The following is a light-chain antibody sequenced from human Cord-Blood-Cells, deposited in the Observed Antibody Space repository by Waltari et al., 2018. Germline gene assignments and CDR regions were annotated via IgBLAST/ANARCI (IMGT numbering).Light chain of an antibody. J-gene: IGLJ1*01. Sequence: QSALTQPASVSGSPGQSITIPCTGTSSDVGSYNLVSWYQQHPGKAPKLMIYEVSKRPSGVSNRFSGSKPGNTAFLTISGLQAEDEADYYGCSYAGSSTRYVFGTGTKVTVL. V-gene: IGLV2-23*02. CDR1: SSDVGSYNL. CDR2: EVS. CDR3: CSYAGSSTRYV.